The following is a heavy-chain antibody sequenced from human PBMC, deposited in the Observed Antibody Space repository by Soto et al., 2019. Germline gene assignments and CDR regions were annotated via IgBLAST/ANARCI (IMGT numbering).Heavy chain of an antibody. CDR3: PRAGKYYYRSGSPSYYGMDV. Sequence: QVQLVQSGAEVKKPGASVKVSCKASGYTFTSYGVSWVRQAPGQGLEWMGWISGYNGNTNYAQKLQGRVTMTTDTSTSTAYMELRSLRSDAPAVYYCPRAGKYYYRSGSPSYYGMDVWGQGLTVTVSS. J-gene: IGHJ6*02. CDR2: ISGYNGNT. CDR1: GYTFTSYG. V-gene: IGHV1-18*04. D-gene: IGHD3-10*01.